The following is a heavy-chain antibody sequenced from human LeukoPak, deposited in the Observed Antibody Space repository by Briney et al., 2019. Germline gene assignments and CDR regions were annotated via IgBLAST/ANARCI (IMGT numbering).Heavy chain of an antibody. Sequence: PSETLSLTCAVYGGSFSGYYWSWIRQPPGKGLEWIGEINHSGSTNYNPSLKSRVTISVDTSKNQFSLKLSSVTAADTAVYYCARKKAADLDYWGQGTLVTVSS. J-gene: IGHJ4*02. V-gene: IGHV4-34*01. CDR1: GGSFSGYY. CDR2: INHSGST. CDR3: ARKKAADLDY. D-gene: IGHD2-15*01.